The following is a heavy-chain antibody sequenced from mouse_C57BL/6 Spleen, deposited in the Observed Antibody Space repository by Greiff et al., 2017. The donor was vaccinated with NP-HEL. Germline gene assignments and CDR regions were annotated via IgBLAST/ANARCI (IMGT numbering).Heavy chain of an antibody. Sequence: EVKLVESGPGLVKPSQSLSLTCSVTGYSITSGYYWNWIRQFPGNKLEWMGYISYDGSNNYNPSLKNRISITRDTSKNQFFLKLNSVTTEDTATYYCARHYYGSSYWNFDVWGTGTTVTVSS. J-gene: IGHJ1*03. CDR1: GYSITSGYY. CDR3: ARHYYGSSYWNFDV. D-gene: IGHD1-1*01. V-gene: IGHV3-6*01. CDR2: ISYDGSN.